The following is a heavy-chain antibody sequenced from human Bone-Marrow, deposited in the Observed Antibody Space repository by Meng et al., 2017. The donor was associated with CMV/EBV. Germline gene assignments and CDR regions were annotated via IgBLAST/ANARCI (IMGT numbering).Heavy chain of an antibody. J-gene: IGHJ5*02. CDR1: GGTFSSYA. V-gene: IGHV1-69*05. D-gene: IGHD2-2*01. Sequence: SVKVSCKASGGTFSSYAISWVRQAPGRGLEWMGGIIPIFGTANYAQKFQGRVTITTDESTSTAYMELSSLRSEDTAVYYCARAGIVVVPAAMLPFDPWGQGTLVTVSS. CDR2: IIPIFGTA. CDR3: ARAGIVVVPAAMLPFDP.